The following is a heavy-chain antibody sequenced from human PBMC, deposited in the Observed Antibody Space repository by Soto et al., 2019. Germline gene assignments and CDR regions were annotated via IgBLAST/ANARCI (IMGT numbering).Heavy chain of an antibody. J-gene: IGHJ4*02. D-gene: IGHD6-19*01. V-gene: IGHV3-30-3*01. Sequence: GGSLRLSCAASGFTFSSYAMHWVRQAPGKGLEWVAVISYDGSNKYYADSVKGRFTISRDNSKNTLYLQMNSLRAEDTAVYYCARVGGYSSGWYGDYFDYWGQGTLVTVSS. CDR3: ARVGGYSSGWYGDYFDY. CDR2: ISYDGSNK. CDR1: GFTFSSYA.